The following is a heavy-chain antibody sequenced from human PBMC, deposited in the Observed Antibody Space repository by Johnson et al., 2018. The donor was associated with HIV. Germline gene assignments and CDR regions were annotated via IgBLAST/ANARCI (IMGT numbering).Heavy chain of an antibody. V-gene: IGHV3-13*01. CDR1: GFTFSSYD. D-gene: IGHD1-26*01. CDR2: IGTAGDT. J-gene: IGHJ3*02. CDR3: ARAAYSGSHHDAFDI. Sequence: MLLVESGGGLVQPGGSLRLSCAASGFTFSSYDMHWFRQATGKGLEWVSAIGTAGDTYYPGSVNGRFTISRENAKNSLYLQMNSLRAEDTAVYYCARAAYSGSHHDAFDIWGQGTMVTVSS.